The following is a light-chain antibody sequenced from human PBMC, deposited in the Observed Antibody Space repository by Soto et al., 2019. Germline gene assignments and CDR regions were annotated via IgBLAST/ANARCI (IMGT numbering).Light chain of an antibody. Sequence: DIVMTQSPLSLPVTPGEPASISCRSSQSLLHSNGYNYLDWYLQKPGQSPQLLIYLGSNRASGVPDMFSGSGSGTDFTLKISRVEAEDVGVYYCMQALQTIFGGGTKVEIK. J-gene: IGKJ4*01. CDR1: QSLLHSNGYNY. CDR2: LGS. V-gene: IGKV2-28*01. CDR3: MQALQTI.